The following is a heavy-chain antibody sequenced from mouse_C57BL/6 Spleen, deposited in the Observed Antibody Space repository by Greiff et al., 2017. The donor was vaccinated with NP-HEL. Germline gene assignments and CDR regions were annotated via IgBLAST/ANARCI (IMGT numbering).Heavy chain of an antibody. V-gene: IGHV5-4*01. D-gene: IGHD2-14*01. Sequence: EVQLVESGGGLVKPGGSLKLSCAASGFTFSSYAMSWVRQTPEKRLEWVATISDGGSYTYYPDNVKGRFTISRDNAKNNLYLQMSHLKSEDTAMYYCAREGVRGYYFDYWGQGTTLTVSS. J-gene: IGHJ2*01. CDR2: ISDGGSYT. CDR1: GFTFSSYA. CDR3: AREGVRGYYFDY.